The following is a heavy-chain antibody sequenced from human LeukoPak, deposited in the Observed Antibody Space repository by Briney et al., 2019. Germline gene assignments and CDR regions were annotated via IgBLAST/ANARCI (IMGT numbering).Heavy chain of an antibody. D-gene: IGHD4-17*01. CDR1: GYSFTSYY. J-gene: IGHJ6*02. CDR3: ARAHYGDYVVFKYYGMDV. V-gene: IGHV1-46*01. CDR2: INPSGGST. Sequence: ASVKVSCKASGYSFTSYYMHWVRQAPGQGLEWMGIINPSGGSTSYAQKFQGRVTMTRDTSTSTVYMELSSLRSEDTAVYYCARAHYGDYVVFKYYGMDVWGQGTLVTVSS.